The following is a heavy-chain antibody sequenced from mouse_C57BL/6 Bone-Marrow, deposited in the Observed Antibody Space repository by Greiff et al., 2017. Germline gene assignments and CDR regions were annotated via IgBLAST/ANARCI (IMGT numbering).Heavy chain of an antibody. CDR2: IDPENGDT. V-gene: IGHV14-4*01. D-gene: IGHD1-1*02. Sequence: EVKLMESGAELVRPGASVKLSCTASGFNIKDYYMHWVKQRPEQGLEWIGWIDPENGDTEYAPKFQGKATITADPSSNTAYLQLSRLTSEDTAVYYCTGQLWSLMDYWGQGTTLTVSS. CDR3: TGQLWSLMDY. J-gene: IGHJ2*01. CDR1: GFNIKDYY.